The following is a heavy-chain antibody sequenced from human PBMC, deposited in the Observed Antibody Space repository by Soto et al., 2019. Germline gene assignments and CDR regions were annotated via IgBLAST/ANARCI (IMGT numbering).Heavy chain of an antibody. CDR1: GFTFRDFA. Sequence: GGSLRLSCAASGFTFRDFAMSWVRQAPGRGLEWVSTISGLVNSEFYADSVKGRFTISRDNSKNTLDLQMNNLRDEDTAVYYCARDDDNDANALDYWGPGTLVTVSS. CDR2: ISGLVNSE. CDR3: ARDDDNDANALDY. V-gene: IGHV3-23*01. J-gene: IGHJ4*02.